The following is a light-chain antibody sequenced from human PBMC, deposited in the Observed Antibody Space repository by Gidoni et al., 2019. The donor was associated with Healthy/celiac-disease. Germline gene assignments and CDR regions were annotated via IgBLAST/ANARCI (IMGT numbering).Light chain of an antibody. CDR2: GNS. CDR1: SSNIGAGYD. J-gene: IGLJ1*01. V-gene: IGLV1-40*01. Sequence: QSVLTQPPSVSGAPGQSVTISCTGSSSNIGAGYDVHWYQQHPGTAPKLLIYGNSNRPSGVPDRFSGSKSGTSASLAITGLQAEDEADYYCQSYDSSLSGSYVFGTGTKVTVL. CDR3: QSYDSSLSGSYV.